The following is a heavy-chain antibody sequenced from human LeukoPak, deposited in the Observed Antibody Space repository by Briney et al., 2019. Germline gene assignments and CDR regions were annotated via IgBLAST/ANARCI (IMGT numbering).Heavy chain of an antibody. CDR3: ARGLTILGVVRYYFDY. Sequence: SETLSLTCAVYGGSFSGYYWSWIRQPPGKGLEWIGEINHSGSTNYNPSLKSRVTISVDTSKNQFSLKLSSVTAADTAVYYCARGLTILGVVRYYFDYWGQGTLVTVSS. J-gene: IGHJ4*02. CDR2: INHSGST. V-gene: IGHV4-34*01. D-gene: IGHD3-3*01. CDR1: GGSFSGYY.